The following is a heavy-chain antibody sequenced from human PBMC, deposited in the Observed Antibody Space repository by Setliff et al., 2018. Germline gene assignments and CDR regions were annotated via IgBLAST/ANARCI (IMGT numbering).Heavy chain of an antibody. CDR1: GGSISSGSYY. CDR3: ARGGGYPRNYYYYYMDV. Sequence: PSETLSLTCTVSGGSISSGSYYWSWIRQPPGKGLEWIGYIYYSGSTNYNPSLKSRVTISVDTSKNQFSLKLSSVTAADTAVYYCARGGGYPRNYYYYYMDVWGKGTTVTVS. D-gene: IGHD3-16*01. J-gene: IGHJ6*03. CDR2: IYYSGST. V-gene: IGHV4-61*01.